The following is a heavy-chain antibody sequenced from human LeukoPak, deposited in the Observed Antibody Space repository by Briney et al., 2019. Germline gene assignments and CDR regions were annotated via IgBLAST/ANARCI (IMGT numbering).Heavy chain of an antibody. Sequence: SVKVSCKASGGTFSSYAISWVRQAPGQGLEWMGRIIPILGIANYAQKFQGRVTITADKSTSTAYMELSSLRSGDTAVYYCASPKGSSSWYRSPYYYYGMDVWGQGTTVTVS. D-gene: IGHD6-13*01. CDR3: ASPKGSSSWYRSPYYYYGMDV. CDR2: IIPILGIA. J-gene: IGHJ6*02. V-gene: IGHV1-69*04. CDR1: GGTFSSYA.